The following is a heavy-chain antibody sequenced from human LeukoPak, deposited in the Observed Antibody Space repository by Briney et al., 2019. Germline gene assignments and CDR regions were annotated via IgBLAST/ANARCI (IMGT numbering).Heavy chain of an antibody. Sequence: SETLSLTCTVSGSSISSGGYYWSWIRQPPGKGLEWIGYIYHSGSTYYNPSLKSRVTISVDRSKNQFSLKLSSVTAADTAVYYCASMGPGVNYWGQGTLVTVSS. CDR2: IYHSGST. V-gene: IGHV4-30-2*01. CDR3: ASMGPGVNY. D-gene: IGHD2-21*01. CDR1: GSSISSGGYY. J-gene: IGHJ4*02.